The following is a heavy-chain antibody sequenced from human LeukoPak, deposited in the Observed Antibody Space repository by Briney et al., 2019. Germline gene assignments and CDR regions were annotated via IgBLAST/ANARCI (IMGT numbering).Heavy chain of an antibody. Sequence: GGSLRLTCAASGFTFSNAWMSWVRQAPGKGLEWVSTISVSGGSTYYADSVKGRFTISRDNSKSTVYLQMNSVRAEDTARYYCAKYGRSGYSSGMDVWGQGTTVTVSS. CDR3: AKYGRSGYSSGMDV. J-gene: IGHJ6*02. CDR2: ISVSGGST. CDR1: GFTFSNAW. V-gene: IGHV3-23*01. D-gene: IGHD2-15*01.